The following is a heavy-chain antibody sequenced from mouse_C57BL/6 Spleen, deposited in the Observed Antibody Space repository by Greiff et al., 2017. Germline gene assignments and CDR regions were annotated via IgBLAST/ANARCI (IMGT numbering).Heavy chain of an antibody. Sequence: QQSCKASGYTFTSYWMHWVKQRPGRGLEWIGRIDPNSGGTKYNEKFKSKATLTVDKPSSTAYMQLSSLTSEDSAVYYCARSGYYGSSSYWYFDVWGTGTTVTVSS. CDR2: IDPNSGGT. J-gene: IGHJ1*03. CDR1: GYTFTSYW. CDR3: ARSGYYGSSSYWYFDV. V-gene: IGHV1-72*01. D-gene: IGHD1-1*01.